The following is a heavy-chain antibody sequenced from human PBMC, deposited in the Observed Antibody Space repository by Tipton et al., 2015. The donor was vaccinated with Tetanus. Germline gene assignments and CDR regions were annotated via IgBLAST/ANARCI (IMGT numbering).Heavy chain of an antibody. CDR1: GGSIRGGTFY. CDR3: ARHQSGYFTPLDY. D-gene: IGHD3-3*01. J-gene: IGHJ4*02. V-gene: IGHV4-39*01. Sequence: TLSLTCTVSGGSIRGGTFYWGWIRQPPGKGLEWIGSIYESGDTYYIPSLKSRVTISVDTSKNQFSLSLNSMAAADTGVYYCARHQSGYFTPLDYWGQGNLVTVSS. CDR2: IYESGDT.